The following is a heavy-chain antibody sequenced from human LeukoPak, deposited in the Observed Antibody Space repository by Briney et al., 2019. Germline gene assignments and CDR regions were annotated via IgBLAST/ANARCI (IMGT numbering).Heavy chain of an antibody. J-gene: IGHJ4*02. D-gene: IGHD3-10*01. V-gene: IGHV3-53*01. CDR1: GFAVSIKY. Sequence: GGSLRLSCAASGFAVSIKYMSWVRQAPGKGLEWVSVIYSDGRTYYADSVKGRFTISRDISKNTLFLQMTSLRAEDTAVYYCAKVKGWYGEGYFDYWGQGTLVTVSS. CDR3: AKVKGWYGEGYFDY. CDR2: IYSDGRT.